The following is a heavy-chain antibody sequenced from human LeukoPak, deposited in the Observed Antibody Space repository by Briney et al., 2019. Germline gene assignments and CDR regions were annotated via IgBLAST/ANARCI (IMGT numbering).Heavy chain of an antibody. J-gene: IGHJ4*02. CDR1: GFTFGSYW. CDR2: INSDGSTT. D-gene: IGHD3-22*01. Sequence: PGGSVRLSCAASGFTFGSYWMHWVRQAPGKGLVWVSRINSDGSTTTYADSVKGRFTISRDNAKNTLYLQMNSLRAEDMAVYYCARAFFYDSSGYYYDYWGQGTLVTVSS. V-gene: IGHV3-74*01. CDR3: ARAFFYDSSGYYYDY.